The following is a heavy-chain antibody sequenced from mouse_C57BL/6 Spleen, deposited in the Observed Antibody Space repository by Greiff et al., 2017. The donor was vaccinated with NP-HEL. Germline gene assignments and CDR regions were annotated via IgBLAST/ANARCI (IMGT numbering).Heavy chain of an antibody. CDR2: IDPNSGGT. CDR3: AREYYGSSYEGYYYAMDY. V-gene: IGHV1-72*01. CDR1: GYTFTSYW. D-gene: IGHD1-1*01. J-gene: IGHJ4*01. Sequence: QVQLQQPGAELVKPGASVKLSCKASGYTFTSYWMHWVKQRPGRGLEWIGRIDPNSGGTKYNEKFKGKATLTVDKPSSTAYRQLSSLTAEDSAVYYCAREYYGSSYEGYYYAMDYWGQGTSVTVSS.